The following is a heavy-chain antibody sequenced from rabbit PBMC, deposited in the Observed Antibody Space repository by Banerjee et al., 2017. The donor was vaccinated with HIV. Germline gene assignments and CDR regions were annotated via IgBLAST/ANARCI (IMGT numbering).Heavy chain of an antibody. CDR2: IYTDSSGST. CDR1: GIDFSSYYY. J-gene: IGHJ4*01. V-gene: IGHV1S40*01. CDR3: ARDLAGVIGWNFDL. Sequence: QSLEESGGGLVKPGASLTLTCKASGIDFSSYYYICWVRQAPGKGLEWIACIYTDSSGSTYSASWVNGRFTISSHNAQNTLYLQLNSLTAADTATYFCARDLAGVIGWNFDLWGQGTLVTVS. D-gene: IGHD4-1*01.